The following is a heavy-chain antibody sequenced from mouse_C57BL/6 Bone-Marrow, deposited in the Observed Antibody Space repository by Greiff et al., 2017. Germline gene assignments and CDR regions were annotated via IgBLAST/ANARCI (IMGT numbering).Heavy chain of an antibody. V-gene: IGHV1-7*01. CDR1: GYTFTSYW. CDR3: TRWSYEYDGGPWFAY. D-gene: IGHD2-4*01. Sequence: VQLQQSGAELAQPGASVKLSCKASGYTFTSYWMHWVNQRPGQGLEWIGYINPISGYTKYNQKFNDKVTLTADKSSSTAYMQLSSLTYEDSAVYYCTRWSYEYDGGPWFAYRGQGTLVTVSA. CDR2: INPISGYT. J-gene: IGHJ3*01.